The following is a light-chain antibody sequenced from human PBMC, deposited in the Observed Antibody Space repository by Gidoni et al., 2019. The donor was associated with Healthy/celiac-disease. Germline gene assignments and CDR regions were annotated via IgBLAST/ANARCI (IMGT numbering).Light chain of an antibody. V-gene: IGKV3-15*01. J-gene: IGKJ2*04. CDR1: QSVSSN. CDR2: GAS. Sequence: ELVMTQSPAPLSVSPGERATLSCRASQSVSSNLAWYQQKPGQAPRLLIYGASTRATGIPARFSGSVSGTEFTLTISSLQSEDFAVYYCQQYNNWPPWGSFGQGTKLEIK. CDR3: QQYNNWPPWGS.